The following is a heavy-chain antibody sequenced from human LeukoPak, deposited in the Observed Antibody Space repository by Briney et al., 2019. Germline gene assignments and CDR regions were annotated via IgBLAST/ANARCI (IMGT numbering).Heavy chain of an antibody. CDR1: GGTFSSYA. Sequence: SVKVSCKASGGTFSSYAISWVRQAPGQGLEWMGRIIPILGIANYAQKFQGRVTITADKSTSTAYMELSSLRSEDTAVYYCARGWFEQQLVPRYNYYFDYWGQGTLVTVSS. CDR2: IIPILGIA. V-gene: IGHV1-69*04. J-gene: IGHJ4*02. D-gene: IGHD6-13*01. CDR3: ARGWFEQQLVPRYNYYFDY.